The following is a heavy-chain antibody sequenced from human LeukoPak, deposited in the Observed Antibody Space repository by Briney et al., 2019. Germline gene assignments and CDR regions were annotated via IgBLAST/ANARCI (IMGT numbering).Heavy chain of an antibody. Sequence: GGSLRLSCAASGFTFSSYGMHWVRQAPGKGLEWVSVIYSGGSTYYADSVKGRFTISRDNSKNTLYLQMNSLRAEDTAVYYCARETRNWNDARGFDYWGQGTLVTVSS. CDR2: IYSGGST. CDR1: GFTFSSYG. J-gene: IGHJ4*02. V-gene: IGHV3-NL1*01. D-gene: IGHD1-1*01. CDR3: ARETRNWNDARGFDY.